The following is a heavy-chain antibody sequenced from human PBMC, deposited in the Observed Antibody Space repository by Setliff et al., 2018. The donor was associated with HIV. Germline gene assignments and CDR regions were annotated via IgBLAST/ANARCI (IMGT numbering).Heavy chain of an antibody. CDR1: GFTFSSYS. Sequence: PGGSLRLSCAASGFTFSSYSMNWVRQAPGKGLEWVSYISSSSSTIYYADSVKGRFTISRDNAKNSLYLQMNSLRAEDTAVYYCARPGGHDHKGGWGQGTLVTVSS. CDR2: ISSSSSTI. CDR3: ARPGGHDHKGG. D-gene: IGHD3-16*01. V-gene: IGHV3-48*01. J-gene: IGHJ4*02.